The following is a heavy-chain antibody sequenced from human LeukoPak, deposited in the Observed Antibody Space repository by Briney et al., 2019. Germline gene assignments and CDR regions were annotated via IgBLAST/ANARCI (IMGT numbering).Heavy chain of an antibody. CDR1: GFTFSSYA. CDR3: AKDRTAWQFDY. D-gene: IGHD2-21*02. CDR2: ITGSGANT. Sequence: PGGSLRLSCAASGFTFSSYAMSWVRQAPGKGLEWVSAITGSGANTNYADSVKGRFTISRDNSKNTLYLQMNSLRAEDTAVYYCAKDRTAWQFDYWGQGTLVTVSS. J-gene: IGHJ4*02. V-gene: IGHV3-23*01.